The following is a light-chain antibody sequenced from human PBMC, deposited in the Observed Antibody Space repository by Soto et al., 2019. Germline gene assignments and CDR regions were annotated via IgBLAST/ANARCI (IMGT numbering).Light chain of an antibody. V-gene: IGKV3-15*01. Sequence: EIVMTQSPATLSVSPGERATLSCRASQSVSSNLAWYQQKPGQAPRLLISGATTRATGVPARFSGSGSGTEFTLTITSLQSEDFAVYYCQQYNNWPPVTFGQGTKLEIK. CDR1: QSVSSN. CDR2: GAT. CDR3: QQYNNWPPVT. J-gene: IGKJ2*01.